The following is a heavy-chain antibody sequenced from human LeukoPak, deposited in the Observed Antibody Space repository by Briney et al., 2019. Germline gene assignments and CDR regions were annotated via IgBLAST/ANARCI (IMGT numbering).Heavy chain of an antibody. CDR3: ARTGGTIDY. D-gene: IGHD2-8*02. CDR2: IYYSGST. CDR1: GGSISSGDYY. J-gene: IGHJ4*02. V-gene: IGHV4-30-4*01. Sequence: SETLSLTCTVSGGSISSGDYYWSWIRQPPGKGLEWIGYIYYSGSTYYNPSLKSRVTISVDTSKNQFSLKLDPVTAADTAVYYCARTGGTIDYWGQGTLVTVSS.